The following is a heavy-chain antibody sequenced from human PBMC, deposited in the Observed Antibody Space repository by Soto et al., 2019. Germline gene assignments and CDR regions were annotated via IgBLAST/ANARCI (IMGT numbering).Heavy chain of an antibody. CDR1: GVTFSSYG. Sequence: QVQLVESGGGVVQPGRSLRLSCAASGVTFSSYGMYWVRQAPGKGLEWVAVISYDGSNIYYADFVKGRFTISRDNSKNTLYLQMNSLRAEDTAVYYCAKDSFFWGSGWDLNGMDVWGQGTTVTVSS. V-gene: IGHV3-30*18. CDR2: ISYDGSNI. J-gene: IGHJ6*02. CDR3: AKDSFFWGSGWDLNGMDV. D-gene: IGHD6-19*01.